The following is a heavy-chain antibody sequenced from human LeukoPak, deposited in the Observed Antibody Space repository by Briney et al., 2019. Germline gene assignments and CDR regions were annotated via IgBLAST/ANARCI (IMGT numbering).Heavy chain of an antibody. J-gene: IGHJ4*02. V-gene: IGHV4-34*01. D-gene: IGHD6-6*01. Sequence: SETLSLTCAVYGGSFSGYYWSWIRQPPGKGLEWIGEINHSGSTNYNPSLKSRVTISVDTSKNQFSLKLSSVTAADTAVYYCARPMSIAARVYDYWGQGTLVTVSS. CDR1: GGSFSGYY. CDR2: INHSGST. CDR3: ARPMSIAARVYDY.